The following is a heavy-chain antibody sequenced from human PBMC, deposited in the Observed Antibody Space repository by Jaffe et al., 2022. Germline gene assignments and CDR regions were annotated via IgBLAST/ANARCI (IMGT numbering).Heavy chain of an antibody. CDR3: ARDHCSSTSCYLPETFGYMDV. Sequence: QVQLVQSGAEVKKPGASVKVSCKASGYTFTSYAMHWVRQAPGQRLEWMGWINAGNGNTKYSQKFQGRVTITRDTSASTAYMELSSLRSEDTAVYYCARDHCSSTSCYLPETFGYMDVWGKGTTVTVSS. J-gene: IGHJ6*03. CDR1: GYTFTSYA. CDR2: INAGNGNT. V-gene: IGHV1-3*01. D-gene: IGHD2-2*01.